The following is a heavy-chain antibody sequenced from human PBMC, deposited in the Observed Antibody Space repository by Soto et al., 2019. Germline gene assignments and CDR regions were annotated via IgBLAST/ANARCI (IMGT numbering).Heavy chain of an antibody. CDR2: ISWNSGSI. Sequence: SLRLSCAASGFTFDDYAMHWVRQAPGKGLEWVSGISWNSGSIGYADSVKGRFTISRDNAKNSLYLQMNSLRAEDTALYYCAKDKGYSGYDLTYGMDVWGQGTTVTVSS. D-gene: IGHD5-12*01. J-gene: IGHJ6*02. CDR3: AKDKGYSGYDLTYGMDV. CDR1: GFTFDDYA. V-gene: IGHV3-9*01.